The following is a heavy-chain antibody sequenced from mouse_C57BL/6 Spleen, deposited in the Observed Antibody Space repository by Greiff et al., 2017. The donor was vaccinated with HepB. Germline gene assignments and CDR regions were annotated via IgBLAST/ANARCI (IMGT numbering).Heavy chain of an antibody. CDR2: IDPEDGDT. CDR3: TTDYGSHYAMDY. J-gene: IGHJ4*01. Sequence: EVQLQQSGAELVRPGASVKLSCTASGFNIKDYYMHWVKQRPEQGLEWIGRIDPEDGDTEYAPKFQGKATMTADTSSNTAYLPLSSLTYEDTAVYYCTTDYGSHYAMDYWGQGTSVTVSS. D-gene: IGHD1-1*01. V-gene: IGHV14-1*01. CDR1: GFNIKDYY.